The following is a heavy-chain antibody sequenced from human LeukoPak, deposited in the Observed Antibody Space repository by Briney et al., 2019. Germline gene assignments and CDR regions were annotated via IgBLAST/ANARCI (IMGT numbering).Heavy chain of an antibody. CDR3: AKDLIAIYYYDSSGYYDY. CDR1: GFTFSSYA. Sequence: GGSLRLSCAASGFTFSSYAMSWVRQAPGKGLEWVSAISGSGGTTYYADSVKGRFTISRDNSKNTLYLQMNSLRAEDTAVYYCAKDLIAIYYYDSSGYYDYWGQGTLITVSS. V-gene: IGHV3-23*01. J-gene: IGHJ4*02. D-gene: IGHD3-22*01. CDR2: ISGSGGTT.